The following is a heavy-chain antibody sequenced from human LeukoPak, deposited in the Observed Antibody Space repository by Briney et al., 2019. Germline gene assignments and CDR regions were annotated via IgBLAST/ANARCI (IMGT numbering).Heavy chain of an antibody. CDR1: GGSISSSNYY. J-gene: IGHJ4*02. D-gene: IGHD3-16*01. V-gene: IGHV4-39*01. CDR2: IYYSGST. CDR3: ARGIRALYTD. Sequence: SETLSLTCTVSGGSISSSNYYWGWIRQPPGKGLEWIGNIYYSGSTYYNPSLKSRVTISADTSKNQFSLKLSSVTAADTAVYYCARGIRALYTDWGQGTLVTVSS.